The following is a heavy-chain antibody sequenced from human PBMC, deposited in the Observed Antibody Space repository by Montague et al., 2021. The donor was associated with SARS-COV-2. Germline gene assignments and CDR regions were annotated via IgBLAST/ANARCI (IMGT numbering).Heavy chain of an antibody. J-gene: IGHJ6*02. CDR1: GGSFSGYY. V-gene: IGHV4-34*01. Sequence: SESQSLTRAVYGGSFSGYYWSWVRQPPGKGLEWIGEINHSGSTNYNPSLKSRVTISVDTSKNQFSLKLSSVTAADTAVYYCARGRRILLWFGELLSGGDYYGMDVWGQGTTVTVSS. CDR3: ARGRRILLWFGELLSGGDYYGMDV. D-gene: IGHD3-10*01. CDR2: INHSGST.